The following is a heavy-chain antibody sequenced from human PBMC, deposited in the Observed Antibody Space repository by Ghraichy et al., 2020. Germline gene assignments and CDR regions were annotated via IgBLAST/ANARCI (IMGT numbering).Heavy chain of an antibody. D-gene: IGHD2-2*01. CDR3: AKGAEVVPHTMVIYYLYPMDV. CDR1: GLTFRNYA. Sequence: GESLNISCAASGLTFRNYAVSWVRQAPGKGLEWVAGMSGSGGSTSYADSVKGRFTISRDNSKNTLYLQMNSLRAEDTAVYFCAKGAEVVPHTMVIYYLYPMDVWGKGTTVTVSS. J-gene: IGHJ6*03. V-gene: IGHV3-23*01. CDR2: MSGSGGST.